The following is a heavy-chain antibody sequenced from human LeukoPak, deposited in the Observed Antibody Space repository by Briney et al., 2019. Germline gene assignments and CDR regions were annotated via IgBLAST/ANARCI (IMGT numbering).Heavy chain of an antibody. Sequence: SETLSLTCTVSGGSISSSDYYWGWIRQPPGKGLEWIASIYYSGTTHYNPSHQSRVTMSVDTSKNQFSLKLSSVTAADTAVYYCARVQGGSSGFSRRIHYYYMDVWGKGTTVTVSS. D-gene: IGHD3-22*01. CDR1: GGSISSSDYY. J-gene: IGHJ6*03. CDR2: IYYSGTT. CDR3: ARVQGGSSGFSRRIHYYYMDV. V-gene: IGHV4-39*01.